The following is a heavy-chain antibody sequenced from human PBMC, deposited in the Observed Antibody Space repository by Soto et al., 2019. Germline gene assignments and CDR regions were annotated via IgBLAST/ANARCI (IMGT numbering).Heavy chain of an antibody. CDR1: GFTFSDYG. CDR2: IWFDGSNE. D-gene: IGHD2-2*01. V-gene: IGHV3-33*01. CDR3: ARGSLYCSSTSCSYGMDV. J-gene: IGHJ6*02. Sequence: QVQLVESGGGVVQPGRSLRLSCAASGFTFSDYGMHWVRQAPGEGLEWVAVIWFDGSNEHYADSVKGRFTISRDNSKNTLYLQVNSLRAGDTAVYYCARGSLYCSSTSCSYGMDVWGQGTTVTVSS.